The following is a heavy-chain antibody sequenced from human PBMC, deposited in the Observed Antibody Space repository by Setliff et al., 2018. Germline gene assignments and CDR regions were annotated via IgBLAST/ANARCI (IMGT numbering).Heavy chain of an antibody. D-gene: IGHD5-12*01. J-gene: IGHJ4*02. Sequence: NPSETMSLTCTVSGGSLSTYYWSWIRQSPGRGLEYIGYVYYNGAADYSPSLKSRVTLSVDTSKNQFSLKLTSVTAADTAVYYCARGGTFRYFDYWGQGTPVTVSS. CDR3: ARGGTFRYFDY. V-gene: IGHV4-59*01. CDR1: GGSLSTYY. CDR2: VYYNGAA.